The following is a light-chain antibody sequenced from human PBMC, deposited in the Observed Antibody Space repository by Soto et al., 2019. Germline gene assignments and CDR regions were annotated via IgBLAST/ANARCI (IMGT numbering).Light chain of an antibody. J-gene: IGKJ3*01. CDR2: GAS. CDR1: QSVTRSF. Sequence: EIVLTQSPGTLSLSPGERVTLSCRASQSVTRSFLAWYQQKPGQAPRLLIYGASSRATGIPDRFSGSGSGTDFTLTISRLEPEDFDVYYCHQYGSSPQAFGPGTKVDIK. CDR3: HQYGSSPQA. V-gene: IGKV3-20*01.